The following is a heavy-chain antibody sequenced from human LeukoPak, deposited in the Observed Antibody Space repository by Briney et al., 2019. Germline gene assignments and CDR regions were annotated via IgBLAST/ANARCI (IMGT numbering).Heavy chain of an antibody. CDR2: IRSKANSYAT. D-gene: IGHD2-21*02. Sequence: PGGSLGLSCAASGFTFSGSAMHWVRQASGKGLEWVGRIRSKANSYATAYAASVKGRFTISRDDSKNTAYLQMNSLKTEDTAVYYCTRHVTQRDYWGQGTLVTVSS. CDR1: GFTFSGSA. V-gene: IGHV3-73*01. CDR3: TRHVTQRDY. J-gene: IGHJ4*02.